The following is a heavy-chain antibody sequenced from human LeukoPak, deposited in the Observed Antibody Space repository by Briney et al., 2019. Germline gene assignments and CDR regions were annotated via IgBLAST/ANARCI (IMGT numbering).Heavy chain of an antibody. CDR1: GFVVSSNY. V-gene: IGHV3-53*01. D-gene: IGHD5-12*01. Sequence: PGGSLRLSCAASGFVVSSNYMSWVRQAPGKGLEWDSVISSGGNTYYADSVKGRFTISRDISKNTLYLQMNGLTAEDTAVYYCAREVRGYYFDYWGQGTLVTVSS. CDR2: ISSGGNT. CDR3: AREVRGYYFDY. J-gene: IGHJ4*02.